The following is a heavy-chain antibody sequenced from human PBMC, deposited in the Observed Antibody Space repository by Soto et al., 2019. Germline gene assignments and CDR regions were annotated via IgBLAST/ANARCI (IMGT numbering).Heavy chain of an antibody. CDR1: GGSISSGGYY. CDR3: ARSSTSANYFDY. V-gene: IGHV4-31*01. Sequence: QVQLQESGPGLVKPSQTLSLTCTVSGGSISSGGYYWSWIRQHPGKGLEWIGYIYYSGSTYYNPSLTTLVTISVDTSKNPFSLKPSSVTAADTAVYYCARSSTSANYFDYWGQGTLVTVSA. D-gene: IGHD2-2*01. J-gene: IGHJ4*02. CDR2: IYYSGST.